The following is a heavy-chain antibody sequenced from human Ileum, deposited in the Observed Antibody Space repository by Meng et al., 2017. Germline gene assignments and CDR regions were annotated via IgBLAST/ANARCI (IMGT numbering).Heavy chain of an antibody. CDR2: MYFSGST. V-gene: IGHV4-61*01. D-gene: IGHD3-22*01. Sequence: QVQLEESGPGLVRPSETLSLTCIISGGSVNTGSYYWSWIRQPPGKGLEWIGYMYFSGSTKYNASLKSRVSISVDTSKKQFSLNLTSVTAADTAVYYCARGHYDKYFDSWGQGTLVTVSS. CDR3: ARGHYDKYFDS. J-gene: IGHJ4*02. CDR1: GGSVNTGSYY.